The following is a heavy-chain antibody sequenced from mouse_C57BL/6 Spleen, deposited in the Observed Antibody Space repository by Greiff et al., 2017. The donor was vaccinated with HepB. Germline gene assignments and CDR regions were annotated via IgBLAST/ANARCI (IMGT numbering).Heavy chain of an antibody. CDR2: IDPSDSYT. CDR3: ARRGTTGGAMDY. Sequence: QVQLQQPGAELVRPGTSVKLSCKASGYTFTSYWMHWVKQRPGQGLEWIGVIDPSDSYTNYNQKFKGKATLTVDTSSSTAYMQLSSLTSEDSAVYYCARRGTTGGAMDYWGQGTSVTVSS. V-gene: IGHV1-59*01. D-gene: IGHD1-1*01. CDR1: GYTFTSYW. J-gene: IGHJ4*01.